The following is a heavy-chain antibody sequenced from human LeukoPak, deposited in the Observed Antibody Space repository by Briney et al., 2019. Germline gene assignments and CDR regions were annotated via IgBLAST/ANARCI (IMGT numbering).Heavy chain of an antibody. CDR3: ARQSLAAAGNNWCDP. Sequence: GESLKTSCKGSGYSFTSYWIGWVRQMPGKGLEWMGIIYPGDSDTRYSPSFQGQVTISADKSISTAYLQWSSLKASDTAMYYCARQSLAAAGNNWCDPWGQGTLVTVSS. D-gene: IGHD6-13*01. CDR1: GYSFTSYW. CDR2: IYPGDSDT. J-gene: IGHJ5*02. V-gene: IGHV5-51*01.